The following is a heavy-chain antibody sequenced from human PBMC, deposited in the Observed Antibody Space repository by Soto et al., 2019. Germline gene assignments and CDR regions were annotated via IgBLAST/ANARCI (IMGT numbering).Heavy chain of an antibody. J-gene: IGHJ4*02. Sequence: PGGSLRLSCAASGFTFSGSAMHWVRQASGKGLEWVGRIRSKANSYATAYAASVKGRFTTSRDDSNNTAYLQMNSLKTEDTAVYYCTRHDLSDIEYYFDYWGQGTLVTVSS. CDR3: TRHDLSDIEYYFDY. CDR2: IRSKANSYAT. V-gene: IGHV3-73*01. D-gene: IGHD5-12*01. CDR1: GFTFSGSA.